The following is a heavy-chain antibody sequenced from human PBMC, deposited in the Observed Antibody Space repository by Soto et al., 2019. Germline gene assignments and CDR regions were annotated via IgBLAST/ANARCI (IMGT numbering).Heavy chain of an antibody. V-gene: IGHV1-18*01. J-gene: IGHJ4*02. CDR3: VRVGSTDHDRAGLD. CDR1: GYTFTNFG. CDR2: ISGNSGRT. Sequence: QVQLVQSGAEVKKPGASVKVSCKTSGYTFTNFGISWVRQAPGQGFEWLGWISGNSGRTYYAQKFQGRVTMTRDTSTNTAYMELRSLTSDDTAVFYCVRVGSTDHDRAGLDWGRETLVTVSS. D-gene: IGHD3-10*01.